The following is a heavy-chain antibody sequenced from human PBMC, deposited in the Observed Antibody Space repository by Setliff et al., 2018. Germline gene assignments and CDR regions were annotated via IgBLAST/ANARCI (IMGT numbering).Heavy chain of an antibody. Sequence: KTSETLSLTCTVSDGSIGSYYWTWIRQPAGRGLEWIGRIYTTGSTNFNPSLNSRVTMSLDKSKNQFSLKLSSVTAADSAVYFCARVRIVPYCMDVWGKGTTVTVSS. D-gene: IGHD2-15*01. CDR3: ARVRIVPYCMDV. J-gene: IGHJ6*03. CDR1: DGSIGSYY. V-gene: IGHV4-4*07. CDR2: IYTTGST.